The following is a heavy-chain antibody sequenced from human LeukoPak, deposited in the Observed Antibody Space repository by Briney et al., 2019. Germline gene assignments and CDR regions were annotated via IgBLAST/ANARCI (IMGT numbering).Heavy chain of an antibody. D-gene: IGHD3-3*01. CDR3: AKDHYDFWSGYRAAYYFDY. Sequence: VGSLRLSCAASGFTFSSYAMSWVRQAPGKGLEWVSAISGSGGSTYYADSVKGRFTISRDNSKNTLYLQMNSLRAEDTAVYYCAKDHYDFWSGYRAAYYFDYWGQGTLVTVSS. J-gene: IGHJ4*02. V-gene: IGHV3-23*01. CDR1: GFTFSSYA. CDR2: ISGSGGST.